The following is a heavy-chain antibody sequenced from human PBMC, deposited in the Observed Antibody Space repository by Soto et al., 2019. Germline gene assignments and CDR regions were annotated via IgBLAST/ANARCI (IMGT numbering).Heavy chain of an antibody. D-gene: IGHD6-13*01. CDR3: ARESAGAAAAPGVDY. Sequence: GASVKVSCKASGYTFTSYYMHWVRQAPGQGLEWMGIINPSGGSTSYAQKFQGRVTMTRDTSTSTVYMELSSLRSEDTAVYYCARESAGAAAAPGVDYWGQGTLVTVSS. V-gene: IGHV1-46*01. CDR2: INPSGGST. J-gene: IGHJ4*02. CDR1: GYTFTSYY.